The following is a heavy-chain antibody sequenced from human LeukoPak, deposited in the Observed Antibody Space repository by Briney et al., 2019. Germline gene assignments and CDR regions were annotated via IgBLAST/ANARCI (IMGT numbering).Heavy chain of an antibody. D-gene: IGHD5-18*01. CDR2: IFGSGGSP. Sequence: GGSLRLSCEASGFTFGSHAMYWVRQAPGKGLEWVAGIFGSGGSPHYADSVKGRFAISRDNPRNTVYLQINSLRDEDTAVYYCGKTTVGYSSGQKPAWPVDYWGQGTLVTVSS. J-gene: IGHJ4*02. CDR3: GKTTVGYSSGQKPAWPVDY. CDR1: GFTFGSHA. V-gene: IGHV3-23*01.